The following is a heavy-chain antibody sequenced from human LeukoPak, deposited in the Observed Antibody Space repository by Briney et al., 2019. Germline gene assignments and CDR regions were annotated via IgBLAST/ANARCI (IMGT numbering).Heavy chain of an antibody. V-gene: IGHV4-59*08. CDR3: ARLGCSGSSCYFPYFDY. D-gene: IGHD2-15*01. J-gene: IGHJ4*02. Sequence: PSETLSLTCTVSGGSISSYYWSWIRQPPGKGLEWIGYIYYSGSTNYNPSLKSRVTISVDTSKNQFSLKLSSVTAADTAVYYCARLGCSGSSCYFPYFDYWGQGTRVTASS. CDR2: IYYSGST. CDR1: GGSISSYY.